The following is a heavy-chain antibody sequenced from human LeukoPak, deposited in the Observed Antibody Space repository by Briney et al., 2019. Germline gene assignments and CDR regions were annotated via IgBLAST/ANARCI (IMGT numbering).Heavy chain of an antibody. CDR2: IKKDGREK. D-gene: IGHD3-10*01. CDR1: GFTFSSYW. Sequence: GGSLRLSCAASGFTFSSYWMSWVRQAPGKGLEWVANIKKDGREKYYVDSVKGRFTISRDNAKNSLFLQMNSLRAEDTAMYYCARGGGALQYFDYWGQGTLVTVSS. J-gene: IGHJ4*02. V-gene: IGHV3-7*01. CDR3: ARGGGALQYFDY.